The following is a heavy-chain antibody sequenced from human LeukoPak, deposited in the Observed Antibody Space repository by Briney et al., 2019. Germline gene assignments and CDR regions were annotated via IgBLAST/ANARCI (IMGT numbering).Heavy chain of an antibody. CDR3: ARSAYFGSSVPAYFDY. Sequence: ASVNVSCKASVYTFTGYYMHWVRQAPGQGLEGMGWINPNSGGTNYAQRFQGRVTMTSDTSISTAYMELSRLRSDDTAVYYCARSAYFGSSVPAYFDYWGQGTLVTVSS. D-gene: IGHD3-22*01. CDR2: INPNSGGT. CDR1: VYTFTGYY. V-gene: IGHV1-2*02. J-gene: IGHJ4*02.